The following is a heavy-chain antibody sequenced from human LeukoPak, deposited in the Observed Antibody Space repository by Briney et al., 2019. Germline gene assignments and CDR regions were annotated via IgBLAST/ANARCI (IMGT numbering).Heavy chain of an antibody. CDR2: ITSNGGST. CDR1: GFTFSSYA. J-gene: IGHJ4*02. D-gene: IGHD2-2*01. Sequence: PGGSLRLSCAASGFTFSSYAMNWVRQAPGKGLEYFSAITSNGGSTYYADSVKGRFTISRDNSKNTLYLQMSSLRAEDTAVYYCVKGRCSGSSCYGGDYWGQGTLVTVSS. CDR3: VKGRCSGSSCYGGDY. V-gene: IGHV3-64D*06.